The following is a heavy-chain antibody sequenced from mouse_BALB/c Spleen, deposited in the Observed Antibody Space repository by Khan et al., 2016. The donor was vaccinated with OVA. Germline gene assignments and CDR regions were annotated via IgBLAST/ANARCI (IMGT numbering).Heavy chain of an antibody. V-gene: IGHV5-6-5*01. Sequence: EVELVESGGGLVKPGGSLKLSCAASGLTFSIYAMSWVRQTPEKRLEWVASISTGGSTYYPDSVKGRFTISRDNARNILYLQMSSLRSEDTAMYDCSRGDYHGRGYFDVWGAGTTVTVSS. D-gene: IGHD2-4*01. CDR2: ISTGGST. CDR3: SRGDYHGRGYFDV. CDR1: GLTFSIYA. J-gene: IGHJ1*01.